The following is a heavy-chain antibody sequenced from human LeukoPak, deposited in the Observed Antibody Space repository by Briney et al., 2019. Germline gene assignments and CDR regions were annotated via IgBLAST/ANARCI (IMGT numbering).Heavy chain of an antibody. Sequence: ASVKVSCKASGYTFTHYAVHWARQAPGQRLEWMGWTNVGNDYTESSQKFQDRLTITSDTTATTVYMELSSLRSEDTAVYYCARDDFSTYPGLNYFDYWGQGSLVTVSS. CDR3: ARDDFSTYPGLNYFDY. CDR2: TNVGNDYT. V-gene: IGHV1-3*01. J-gene: IGHJ4*02. D-gene: IGHD4-11*01. CDR1: GYTFTHYA.